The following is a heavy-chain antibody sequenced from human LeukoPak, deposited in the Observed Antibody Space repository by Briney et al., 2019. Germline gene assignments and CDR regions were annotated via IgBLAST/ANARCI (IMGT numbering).Heavy chain of an antibody. D-gene: IGHD1-26*01. CDR3: ARGAFSGSYPTSYFDY. CDR2: ISYDGSNK. CDR1: GFTFSSYA. V-gene: IGHV3-30*03. Sequence: PGGSLRLSCAASGFTFSSYAVLWVRQAPGKGLEWVALISYDGSNKCDADSVKGRFTISRDNSKNTLYLQMNSLRGDDTAVYFCARGAFSGSYPTSYFDYWGQGTLVTVSS. J-gene: IGHJ4*02.